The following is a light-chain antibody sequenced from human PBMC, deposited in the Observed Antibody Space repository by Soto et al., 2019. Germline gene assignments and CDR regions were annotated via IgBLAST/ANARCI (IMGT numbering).Light chain of an antibody. CDR2: DAS. Sequence: EVVLTQSAVTLSWSPGQRATLSCRASQSISSNLAWYQQKPGQAPRLLISDASNRATGIPARFSGSGSGTDFTLTISSLEPEDFGVYYCQQRSNWPPEWTFGQGTKVDIK. CDR1: QSISSN. V-gene: IGKV3-11*01. J-gene: IGKJ1*01. CDR3: QQRSNWPPEWT.